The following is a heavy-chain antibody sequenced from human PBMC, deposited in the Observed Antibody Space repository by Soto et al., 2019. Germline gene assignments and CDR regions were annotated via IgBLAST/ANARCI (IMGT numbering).Heavy chain of an antibody. CDR2: INPNSGGT. D-gene: IGHD2-2*01. J-gene: IGHJ4*02. Sequence: QVQLVQSGAEVKKPGASVKVSCKASGYTFTGYYMHWVRQAPGQGLEWMGWINPNSGGTNYAQKFQGWVTMTRDTSISTAYMELSRLRSDDTAVYYCARKLGYCSSTSCYGDYFDYWGQGTLVTVSS. CDR1: GYTFTGYY. V-gene: IGHV1-2*04. CDR3: ARKLGYCSSTSCYGDYFDY.